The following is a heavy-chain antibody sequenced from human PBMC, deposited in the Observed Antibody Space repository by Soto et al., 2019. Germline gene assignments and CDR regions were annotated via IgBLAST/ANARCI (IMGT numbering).Heavy chain of an antibody. CDR1: GFTFSSYA. CDR3: ARERFGELLYHYYYGMDV. CDR2: ISYDGSNK. J-gene: IGHJ6*02. V-gene: IGHV3-30-3*01. Sequence: GGSLRLSCAASGFTFSSYAMHWVRQAPGKGLEWVAVISYDGSNKYYADSVKGRFTISRDNSKNTLYLQMNSLRAEDTAVYYCARERFGELLYHYYYGMDVWGQGTAVTVSS. D-gene: IGHD3-10*01.